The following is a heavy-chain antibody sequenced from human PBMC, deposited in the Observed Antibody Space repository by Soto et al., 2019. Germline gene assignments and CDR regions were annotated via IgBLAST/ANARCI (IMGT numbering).Heavy chain of an antibody. D-gene: IGHD6-6*01. V-gene: IGHV3-30*18. CDR2: ISYDGSNK. J-gene: IGHJ4*02. Sequence: GGSLRLSCAASGVTFISYGMHWVRQAPGKGLEWVAVISYDGSNKYYADSVKGRFTISRDNSKNTLYLQMNSLRAEDTAVYYCAKEEAGRGSSYDYWGQGTLVTVSS. CDR3: AKEEAGRGSSYDY. CDR1: GVTFISYG.